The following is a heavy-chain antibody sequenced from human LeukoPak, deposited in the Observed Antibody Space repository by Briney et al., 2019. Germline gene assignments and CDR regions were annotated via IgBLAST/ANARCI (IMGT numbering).Heavy chain of an antibody. CDR1: GFTFSSYE. J-gene: IGHJ4*02. D-gene: IGHD6-19*01. CDR2: ISSGGSTI. Sequence: PGGSLRLSCAASGFTFSSYEMNWVRQAPGKGLEWVSYISSGGSTIYYADSVKGRFNISRDNAKNSLYLQMNSLRAEDTAVYYCAREIAVAGKGLDWGQGTLVTVSS. V-gene: IGHV3-48*03. CDR3: AREIAVAGKGLD.